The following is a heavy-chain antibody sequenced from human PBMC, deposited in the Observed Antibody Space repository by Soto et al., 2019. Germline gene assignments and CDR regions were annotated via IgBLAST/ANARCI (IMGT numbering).Heavy chain of an antibody. J-gene: IGHJ4*02. Sequence: PGGSLRLSCAASGFTFSDFSMNWVRQAPGKGLEWVSSISTSSSYIYYADSVKGRFTISRDNSKSTLYLQMNSLRAEDTALYYCAKGSSATCYTGVDSWGQGSLVTVSS. V-gene: IGHV3-21*04. CDR2: ISTSSSYI. CDR1: GFTFSDFS. D-gene: IGHD2-2*02. CDR3: AKGSSATCYTGVDS.